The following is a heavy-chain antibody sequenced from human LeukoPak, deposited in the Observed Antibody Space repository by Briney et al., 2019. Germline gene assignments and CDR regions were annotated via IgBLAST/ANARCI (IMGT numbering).Heavy chain of an antibody. CDR2: INPHSGGT. CDR3: AREIVATIGGAFDI. V-gene: IGHV1-2*02. J-gene: IGHJ3*02. CDR1: GYTFSDYY. D-gene: IGHD5-12*01. Sequence: ASVKVSCKASGYTFSDYYLHWVRQAPGHGLEWMGWINPHSGGTHYAQKLQGRVTMTRDTSISTAYMELSSLRSGDTAVYFCAREIVATIGGAFDIWGQGTMVTVSS.